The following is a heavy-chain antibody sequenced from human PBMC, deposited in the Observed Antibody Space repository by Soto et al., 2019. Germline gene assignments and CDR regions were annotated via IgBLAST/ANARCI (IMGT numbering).Heavy chain of an antibody. CDR3: AGPPAFDPGIAAAGTSLNYYYYMDV. D-gene: IGHD6-13*01. CDR1: GGSISSSSYY. J-gene: IGHJ6*03. Sequence: SETLSLTCTVSGGSISSSSYYWGWIRQPPGKGLEWIGSIYYSGSTYYNPSLKSRVTISVDTSKNQFSLKLSSVTAADTAVYYCAGPPAFDPGIAAAGTSLNYYYYMDVWGKGTTVTVSS. CDR2: IYYSGST. V-gene: IGHV4-39*01.